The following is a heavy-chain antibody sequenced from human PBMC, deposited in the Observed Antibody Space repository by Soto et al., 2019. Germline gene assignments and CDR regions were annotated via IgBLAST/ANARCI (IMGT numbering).Heavy chain of an antibody. J-gene: IGHJ4*02. Sequence: GSLRLSCAASGFTFSDYYMSWIRQAPGKGLEWVSYISSSGSTIYYADSVKGRFTISRDNAKNSLYLQMNSLRAEDTAVYYCARDALLRYFDWPPRPTDYWGQGTLVTVPQ. CDR2: ISSSGSTI. V-gene: IGHV3-11*01. D-gene: IGHD3-9*01. CDR3: ARDALLRYFDWPPRPTDY. CDR1: GFTFSDYY.